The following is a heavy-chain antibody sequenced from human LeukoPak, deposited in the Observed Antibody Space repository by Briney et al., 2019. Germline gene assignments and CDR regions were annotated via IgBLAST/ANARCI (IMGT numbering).Heavy chain of an antibody. V-gene: IGHV3-30*03. Sequence: PGGSLRLSCAASGFTFSSYGMHWVRQAPGKGLEWVAVISYDGSNKYYADSVKGRFTISRDNSKNTLYLQMDSLRAEDTAVYYCARGPGMRRDGYTLALTDYWGQGTLVTVSS. CDR2: ISYDGSNK. CDR3: ARGPGMRRDGYTLALTDY. CDR1: GFTFSSYG. D-gene: IGHD5-24*01. J-gene: IGHJ4*02.